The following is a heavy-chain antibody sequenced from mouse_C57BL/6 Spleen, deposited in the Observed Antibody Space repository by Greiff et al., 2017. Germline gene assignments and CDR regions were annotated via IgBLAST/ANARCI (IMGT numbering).Heavy chain of an antibody. CDR1: GFNIKDDY. D-gene: IGHD2-2*01. V-gene: IGHV14-4*01. J-gene: IGHJ2*01. Sequence: EVQLQQSGAELVRPGASVKLSCTASGFNIKDDYMHWVKQRPEQGLEWIGWIDPENGDTEYASKFQGKATITADTSSNTAYLQLSSLTSEDTAVYYCTTYGYDGNYWGQGTTLTVSS. CDR3: TTYGYDGNY. CDR2: IDPENGDT.